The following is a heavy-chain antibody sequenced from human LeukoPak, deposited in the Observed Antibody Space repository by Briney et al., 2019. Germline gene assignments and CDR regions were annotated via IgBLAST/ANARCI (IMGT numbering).Heavy chain of an antibody. CDR2: IIPIFGAV. Sequence: SVKVSCKASGGTFNSYAISWVRQVPGQGLEWMGRIIPIFGAVDYAQKFQGRVTITADNSTSTANMELISLKSEDTAVYYCARGPIDMATDRPAEYFHHWGQGTLVTVSS. J-gene: IGHJ1*01. D-gene: IGHD5-24*01. V-gene: IGHV1-69*06. CDR1: GGTFNSYA. CDR3: ARGPIDMATDRPAEYFHH.